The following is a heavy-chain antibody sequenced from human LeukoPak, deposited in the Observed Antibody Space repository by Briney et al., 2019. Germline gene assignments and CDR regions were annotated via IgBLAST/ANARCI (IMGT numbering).Heavy chain of an antibody. Sequence: ASVKVSCKASGYTFTSYGISWVRQAPGQGLEWMGWISAYNGNTNYAQKLQGRVTMTTDTSTSTAYMELSSLRSEDTAVYYCATLIVGASSHFDYWGQGTLVTVSS. V-gene: IGHV1-18*01. CDR2: ISAYNGNT. J-gene: IGHJ4*02. CDR3: ATLIVGASSHFDY. CDR1: GYTFTSYG. D-gene: IGHD1-26*01.